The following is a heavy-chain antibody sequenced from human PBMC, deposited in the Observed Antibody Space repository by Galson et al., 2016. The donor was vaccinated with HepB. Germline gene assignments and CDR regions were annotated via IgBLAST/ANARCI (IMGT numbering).Heavy chain of an antibody. Sequence: SETLSLTCIVSGGSIRNYYWSWIRQPPGKGLEWIGYIYFSGITRYNPSLKSRVTISIDTSKKQFSLKLTSVTAADTALYYCARGPYGDYSTGVGNFDYWGQGMLVTVSS. CDR3: ARGPYGDYSTGVGNFDY. D-gene: IGHD4-17*01. J-gene: IGHJ4*02. V-gene: IGHV4-59*01. CDR2: IYFSGIT. CDR1: GGSIRNYY.